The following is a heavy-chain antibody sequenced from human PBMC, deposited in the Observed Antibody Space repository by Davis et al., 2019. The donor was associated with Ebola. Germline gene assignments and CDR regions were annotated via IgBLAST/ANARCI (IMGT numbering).Heavy chain of an antibody. CDR1: GYNFNNYW. Sequence: GESLKISCKASGYNFNNYWIAWVRQMPGKGLEWMGVIYPCDSDIRYSPSFQGRVPISVDKSITTAYLQLSSLMASDTAMYYCAGLGWSSDNCPPWGQGTLVTVSS. D-gene: IGHD1-1*01. CDR3: AGLGWSSDNCPP. CDR2: IYPCDSDI. V-gene: IGHV5-51*01. J-gene: IGHJ5*02.